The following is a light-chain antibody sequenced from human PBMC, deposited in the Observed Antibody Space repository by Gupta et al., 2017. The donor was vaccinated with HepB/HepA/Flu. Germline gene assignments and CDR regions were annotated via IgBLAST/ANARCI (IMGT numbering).Light chain of an antibody. CDR2: DVS. CDR3: SSYTSSSTLV. V-gene: IGLV2-14*03. Sequence: QSALTQPASVSGSPGQSITLSCTGTSSDVRGYNYVSWYQHHPGKAPKLLIYDVSNRPSGVSIRFSGSKSGNTASLTISGLQAEDEADYYCSSYTSSSTLVFGGGTKLTVL. J-gene: IGLJ2*01. CDR1: SSDVRGYNY.